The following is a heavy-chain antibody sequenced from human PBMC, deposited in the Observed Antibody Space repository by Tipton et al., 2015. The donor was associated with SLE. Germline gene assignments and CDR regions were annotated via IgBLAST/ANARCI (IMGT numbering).Heavy chain of an antibody. CDR3: ARDTRSYDFWNGYPLDY. D-gene: IGHD3-3*01. J-gene: IGHJ4*02. CDR2: IHSDGHK. CDR1: GFIVSSNY. Sequence: SLRLSCAASGFIVSSNYMIWVRQAPGKGLEWVSIIHSDGHKYYADSVNGRFTISRDDSKNTLYLQMNSLRAEDTAVYYCARDTRSYDFWNGYPLDYWGQGTLVTVSS. V-gene: IGHV3-66*01.